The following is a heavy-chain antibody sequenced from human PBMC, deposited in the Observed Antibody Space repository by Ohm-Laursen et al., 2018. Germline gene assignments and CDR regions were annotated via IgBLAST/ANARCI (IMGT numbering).Heavy chain of an antibody. D-gene: IGHD3-9*01. CDR2: ISGSGDTT. CDR1: GFTFTTYG. J-gene: IGHJ4*02. CDR3: ARDIDWVAFDY. V-gene: IGHV3-23*01. Sequence: SLRLSCAASGFTFTTYGMAWVRQAPGKGLEWVSGISGSGDTTYYADSVKGRFTISRDNSRNTLDLQMNSLRVEDTALYYCARDIDWVAFDYWGQGTLVTVPS.